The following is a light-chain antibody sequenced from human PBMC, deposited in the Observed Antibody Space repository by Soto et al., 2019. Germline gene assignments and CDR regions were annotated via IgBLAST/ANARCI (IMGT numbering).Light chain of an antibody. CDR3: QQPDSFPRS. CDR2: AAS. V-gene: IGKV1-39*01. CDR1: QSIRNY. Sequence: DRKMIEYGNYLSASVGGRVTITCRASQSIRNYLNWYQHKPGKAPKLLIYAASSLQTGVPSRFSGSRSGTDFALTISGLQRGGFATYYCQQPDSFPRSFAGGTKVDIK. J-gene: IGKJ4*01.